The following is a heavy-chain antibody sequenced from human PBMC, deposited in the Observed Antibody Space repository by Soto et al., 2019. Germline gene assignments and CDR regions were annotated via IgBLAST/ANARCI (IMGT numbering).Heavy chain of an antibody. CDR2: IYESGTI. Sequence: TLSLTCAVPGRSSGGAGYSWSWIRQPPGGGLDWIGYIYESGTILYNPSLKTRLTISLNWSDKQFSLTLNSVTAADTAVYYCARAQFYSDSGNYHNLLFDPWGQVTQVPFSS. CDR3: ARAQFYSDSGNYHNLLFDP. J-gene: IGHJ5*02. D-gene: IGHD3-10*01. CDR1: GRSSGGAGYS. V-gene: IGHV4-30-2*01.